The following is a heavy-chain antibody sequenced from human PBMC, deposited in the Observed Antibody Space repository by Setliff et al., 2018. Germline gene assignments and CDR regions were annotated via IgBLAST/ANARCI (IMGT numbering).Heavy chain of an antibody. CDR1: GVSISSYY. V-gene: IGHV4-59*01. Sequence: LSLTCNVSGVSISSYYWSWVRQPPGKGLESIGYIQNSGSAKYNPSLMSRVSISVDTSKSQFSLKLRSVTAADTAVYYCARLSWNGLRYYGLDVWGQGTTVTVSS. D-gene: IGHD3-3*01. CDR3: ARLSWNGLRYYGLDV. CDR2: IQNSGSA. J-gene: IGHJ6*02.